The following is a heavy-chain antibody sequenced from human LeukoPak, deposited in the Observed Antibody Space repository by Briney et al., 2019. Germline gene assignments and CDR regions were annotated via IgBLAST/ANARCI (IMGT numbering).Heavy chain of an antibody. CDR2: IYHSGST. CDR1: GGSISSSNW. J-gene: IGHJ6*03. V-gene: IGHV4-4*02. CDR3: TRGSIAYYYMDV. D-gene: IGHD3-22*01. Sequence: SGTLSLTCAVSGGSISSSNWWSWVRQPPGKGLEWIGEIYHSGSTNYNPSLKSRVTISVDTSKNQFSLKLSSVTAADTAVYYCTRGSIAYYYMDVWGKGTTVTISS.